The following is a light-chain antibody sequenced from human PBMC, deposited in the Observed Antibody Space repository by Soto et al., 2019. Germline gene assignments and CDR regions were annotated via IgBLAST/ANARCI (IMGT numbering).Light chain of an antibody. Sequence: QSVLTQPASVSGSPGQSITISCTGTSTDIGTYSRVSWYLQYPGKAPKLMIYDVTKRPSGVPDRFSGSSSGNTASLTISGLQAEDEADYFCCSYAGSYSYVFGTGTKVTVL. J-gene: IGLJ1*01. V-gene: IGLV2-11*01. CDR3: CSYAGSYSYV. CDR2: DVT. CDR1: STDIGTYSR.